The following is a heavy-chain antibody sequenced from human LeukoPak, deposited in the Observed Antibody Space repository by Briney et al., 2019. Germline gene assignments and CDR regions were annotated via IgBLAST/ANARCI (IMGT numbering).Heavy chain of an antibody. V-gene: IGHV1-18*01. CDR3: ARDYVGGGSYTSKPHAFDI. Sequence: ASVKVSCKASGYTFTSYGISWVRQAPGQGLESMGWISAYNGNTNYAQKLQGRVTMTTDTSTSTAYMELRSLRSDDTAVYYCARDYVGGGSYTSKPHAFDIWGQGTMVTVSS. CDR1: GYTFTSYG. J-gene: IGHJ3*02. D-gene: IGHD2-15*01. CDR2: ISAYNGNT.